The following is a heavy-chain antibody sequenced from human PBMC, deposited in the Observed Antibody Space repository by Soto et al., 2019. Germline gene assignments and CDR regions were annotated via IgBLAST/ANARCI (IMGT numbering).Heavy chain of an antibody. V-gene: IGHV3-66*01. CDR3: ARDRDFFWGSLDS. CDR1: GFTVSDND. J-gene: IGHJ4*02. CDR2: IYRYDDDKA. Sequence: EVQVVESGGGSVQPGGSLRLACEASGFTVSDNDMNWVRQAPGRGLEWVALIYRYDDDKAYYTDSVKGRFTIYRDTSTNTVFLQMNSLRDEDTAIYYCARDRDFFWGSLDSWGQGTMVTVSS. D-gene: IGHD3-16*01.